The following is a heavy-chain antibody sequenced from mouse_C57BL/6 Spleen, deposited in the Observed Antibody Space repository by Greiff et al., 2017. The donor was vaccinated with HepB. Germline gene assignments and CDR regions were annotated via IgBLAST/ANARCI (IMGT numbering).Heavy chain of an antibody. CDR2: IDPEDGDT. J-gene: IGHJ3*01. CDR3: TTGYGSAWFAY. Sequence: VQLQQSGAELVRPGASVKLSCTASGFNIKDYYMHWVKQRPEQGLEWIGRIDPEDGDTEYAPKFQGKATMTADTSSNTAYLRLSSLTSEDTAVYYCTTGYGSAWFAYWGQGTLVTVSA. V-gene: IGHV14-1*01. CDR1: GFNIKDYY. D-gene: IGHD2-2*01.